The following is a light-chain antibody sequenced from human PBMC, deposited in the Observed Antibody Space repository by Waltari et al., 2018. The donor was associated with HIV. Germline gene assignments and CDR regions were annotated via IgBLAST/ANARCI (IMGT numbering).Light chain of an antibody. CDR3: SSYTSSSVV. CDR1: SSDVGGYNY. CDR2: DVS. V-gene: IGLV2-14*03. Sequence: QSALTPPASVSGSPGQSLTISCTRTSSDVGGYNYVSWNQQRPGKAPKRMIYDVSNRPSGVSNRFSGSKAGNTASLTISGLQAEDEADYYCSSYTSSSVVFGGGTKLTVL. J-gene: IGLJ2*01.